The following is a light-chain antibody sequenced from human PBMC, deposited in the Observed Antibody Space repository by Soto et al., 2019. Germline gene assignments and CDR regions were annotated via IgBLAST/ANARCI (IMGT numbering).Light chain of an antibody. Sequence: DIQLTQSPSSLSASVGDRVTIPCRVRQVITNYFDWYRQKPGKVPKLLIYSASNLQSGVPSRFSGIGSGTDFTLTISSLQPEDFGTYYCQQTYSTFVSFGGGTKVEMK. J-gene: IGKJ4*01. CDR3: QQTYSTFVS. CDR2: SAS. V-gene: IGKV1-27*01. CDR1: QVITNY.